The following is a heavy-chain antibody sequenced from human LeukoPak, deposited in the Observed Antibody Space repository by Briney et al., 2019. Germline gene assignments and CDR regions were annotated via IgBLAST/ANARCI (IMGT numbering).Heavy chain of an antibody. D-gene: IGHD6-19*01. Sequence: ASVKVSCKASGYTFTSYAMHWVRQAPGQRLEWMGWINAGNGNTKYSQKFQGRVSITRDTSASTAYMELSSLRFEDTAVYYCARGSSGYPYYFDYWGQGTLVTVSS. J-gene: IGHJ4*02. CDR2: INAGNGNT. CDR1: GYTFTSYA. V-gene: IGHV1-3*01. CDR3: ARGSSGYPYYFDY.